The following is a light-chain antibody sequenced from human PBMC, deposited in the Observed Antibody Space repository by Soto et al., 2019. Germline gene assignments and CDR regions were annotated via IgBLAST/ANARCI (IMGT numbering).Light chain of an antibody. Sequence: QSVLTQPASVSGSPGQSITMSCTGTSSDVGGYNYVSWYQHHPGKAPKLMIYEVSNRPSGVSNRFSGSKSGNTASLTISGLQAEDEADYYCSSYTTSSTWVFGGGTQLTVL. J-gene: IGLJ3*02. CDR3: SSYTTSSTWV. CDR1: SSDVGGYNY. V-gene: IGLV2-14*01. CDR2: EVS.